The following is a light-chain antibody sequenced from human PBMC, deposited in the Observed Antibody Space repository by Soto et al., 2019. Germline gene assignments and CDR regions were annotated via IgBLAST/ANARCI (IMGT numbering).Light chain of an antibody. Sequence: EIVLTQSPGTLSLSPGERATLNCRASQSVRSSYLAWYQQQPGQAPRLLIYGTSSRATGVPDRFSGSGSGTDFTLTISRLEREDFAFYYCQQYGISPYSFGQGTKVDIK. J-gene: IGKJ2*03. V-gene: IGKV3-20*01. CDR1: QSVRSSY. CDR3: QQYGISPYS. CDR2: GTS.